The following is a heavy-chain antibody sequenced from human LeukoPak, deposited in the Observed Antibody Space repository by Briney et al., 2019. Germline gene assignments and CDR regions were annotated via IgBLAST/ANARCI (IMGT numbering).Heavy chain of an antibody. CDR2: IIPIFGIA. D-gene: IGHD4-23*01. V-gene: IGHV1-69*04. CDR3: ARVFYGGISDYYFDY. Sequence: SVKVSCKASGGTFSSYAISWVRQAPGQGLEWMGRIIPIFGIANYAQKFQGRVTITADKSTSTAYMELGSLRSEDTAVYYCARVFYGGISDYYFDYWGQGTLVTVSS. CDR1: GGTFSSYA. J-gene: IGHJ4*02.